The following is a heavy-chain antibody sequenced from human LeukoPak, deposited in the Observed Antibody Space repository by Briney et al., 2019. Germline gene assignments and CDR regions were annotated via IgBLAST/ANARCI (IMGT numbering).Heavy chain of an antibody. CDR2: INHSGST. CDR3: ARGRPDGSGSYYKFDL. J-gene: IGHJ5*02. Sequence: SETLSLTCAVYGGSFSGYYWSWIRQPPGKGLEWIGEINHSGSTNYNPSLKSRVTISVNTSKKQFSLKLSSVTAADTAVYYCARGRPDGSGSYYKFDLWGQGTLVTVSS. CDR1: GGSFSGYY. D-gene: IGHD3-10*01. V-gene: IGHV4-34*01.